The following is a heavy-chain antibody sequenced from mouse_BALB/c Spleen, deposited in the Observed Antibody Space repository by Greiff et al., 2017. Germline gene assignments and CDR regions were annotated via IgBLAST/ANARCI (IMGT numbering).Heavy chain of an antibody. Sequence: LVESGGGLVKPGGSLKLSCAASGFTFSSYAMSWVRQSPEKRLEWVAEISSGGSYTYYPDTVTGRFTISRDNAKNTLYLEMSSLRSEDTAMYYCARRAGGNYYFDYWGQGTTLTVSS. CDR2: ISSGGSYT. CDR1: GFTFSSYA. V-gene: IGHV5-9-4*01. J-gene: IGHJ2*01. CDR3: ARRAGGNYYFDY. D-gene: IGHD2-1*01.